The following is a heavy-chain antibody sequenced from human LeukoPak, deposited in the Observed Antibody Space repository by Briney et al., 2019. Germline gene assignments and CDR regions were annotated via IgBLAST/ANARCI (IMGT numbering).Heavy chain of an antibody. J-gene: IGHJ4*02. Sequence: GGSLRLSCAASGLTISSYCMNWVRQAPGKGLQWVSYISSSSSTIYYADSVKGRFTISRDNAKNSLYLQMNSMRAEDTAVYYCARALWFGETFPAYWGQGTLVTVSS. CDR3: ARALWFGETFPAY. D-gene: IGHD3-10*01. CDR2: ISSSSSTI. V-gene: IGHV3-48*01. CDR1: GLTISSYC.